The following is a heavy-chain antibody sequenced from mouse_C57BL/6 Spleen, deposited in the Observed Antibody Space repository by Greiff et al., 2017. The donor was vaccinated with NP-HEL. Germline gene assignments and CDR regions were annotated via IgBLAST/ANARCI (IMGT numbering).Heavy chain of an antibody. V-gene: IGHV5-4*01. CDR3: ARDYQGDYAMDY. CDR2: ISDGGSYT. CDR1: GFTFSSYA. J-gene: IGHJ4*01. Sequence: EVKLVESGGGLVKPGGSLKLSCAASGFTFSSYAMSWVRQTPEKRLEWVATISDGGSYTYYPDNVKGRFTISRDNAKNNLYLQMSHLKSEDTAMYYCARDYQGDYAMDYWGQGTSVTVSS.